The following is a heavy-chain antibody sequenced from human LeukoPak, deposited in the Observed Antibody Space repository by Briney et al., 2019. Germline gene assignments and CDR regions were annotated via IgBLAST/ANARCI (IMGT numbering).Heavy chain of an antibody. CDR1: GFTVSSNY. J-gene: IGHJ3*02. CDR3: ANPTRWMTTDAFDI. Sequence: GGSLRLSCAASGFTVSSNYMSWVRQAPGKGLEWVSVIYSGGSTYYADSVKGRFTISRDNSKNTLYLQMNSLRAEDTAVYYCANPTRWMTTDAFDIWGQGTMVTVSS. D-gene: IGHD4-11*01. CDR2: IYSGGST. V-gene: IGHV3-53*05.